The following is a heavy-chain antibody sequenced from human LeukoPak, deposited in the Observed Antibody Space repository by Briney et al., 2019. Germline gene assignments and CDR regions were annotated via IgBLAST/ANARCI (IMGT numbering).Heavy chain of an antibody. V-gene: IGHV3-66*01. CDR3: ARDQTPYYYDSSGYSNQNYYYYGMDV. Sequence: GGSLRLSCAASGFTVSSNYMSWVRQAPGKGLEWVSVIYSGGSTYYSDSVKGRFTISRDNSKNTLYLQMNSLRAEDTAVYYCARDQTPYYYDSSGYSNQNYYYYGMDVWGQGTTVTVSS. D-gene: IGHD3-22*01. CDR1: GFTVSSNY. CDR2: IYSGGST. J-gene: IGHJ6*02.